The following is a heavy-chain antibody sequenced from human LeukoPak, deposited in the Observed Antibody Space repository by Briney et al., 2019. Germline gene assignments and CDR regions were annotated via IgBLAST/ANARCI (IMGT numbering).Heavy chain of an antibody. CDR1: GGSFSGYY. D-gene: IGHD1-26*01. J-gene: IGHJ3*02. CDR3: ARTVRETVGALDN. Sequence: SETLPLTCAVYGGSFSGYYWSWIRQPPGKGLEWIGEINHSGSTNYNPSLKSRVTISVDTSKNQFSLKLSSVTAADTAVYYCARTVRETVGALDNWGQGTMVTVSS. V-gene: IGHV4-34*01. CDR2: INHSGST.